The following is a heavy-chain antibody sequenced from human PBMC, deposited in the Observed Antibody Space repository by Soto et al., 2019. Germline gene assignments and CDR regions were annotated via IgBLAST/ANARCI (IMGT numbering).Heavy chain of an antibody. CDR1: GGSFSGSY. V-gene: IGHV4-59*01. CDR3: ARSVAVPGAHIDY. CDR2: VYYTGST. D-gene: IGHD6-19*01. J-gene: IGHJ4*02. Sequence: QVQLQESGPGLLKPSETLSLTCSVSGGSFSGSYWSWIRQSPGKGLEWLGYVYYTGSTNYSPSLRSRVSISVDTSKNEFSLRLSSVTAADTAVYFCARSVAVPGAHIDYWGQGTQVTVSS.